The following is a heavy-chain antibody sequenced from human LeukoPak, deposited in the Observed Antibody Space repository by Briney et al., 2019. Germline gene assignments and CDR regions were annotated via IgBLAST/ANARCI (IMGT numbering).Heavy chain of an antibody. D-gene: IGHD3-22*01. Sequence: SETLSLTCTVSGGSISSYYWSWIRQPPGKGLEWIGEINHSGSTNYNPSLKSRVTISVDTSKNQFSLKLSSVTAADTAVYYCARGGADYDSSGYYEANWFDPWGQGTLITVSS. CDR2: INHSGST. CDR1: GGSISSYY. CDR3: ARGGADYDSSGYYEANWFDP. V-gene: IGHV4-34*01. J-gene: IGHJ5*02.